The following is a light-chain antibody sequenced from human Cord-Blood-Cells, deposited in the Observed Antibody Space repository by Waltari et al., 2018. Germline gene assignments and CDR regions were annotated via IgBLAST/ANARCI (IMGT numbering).Light chain of an antibody. V-gene: IGLV1-51*01. J-gene: IGLJ3*02. CDR3: GTWDSSLSAWV. Sequence: QSVLTQPPSVSAAPAQKVTISCSGSSSNIGTNYVSWYQQLPGTAPKLLIYDNNKRPSGIPDRFSGSKSGTSATLGITRLQTGDEADYYCGTWDSSLSAWVFGGGTKLTVL. CDR2: DNN. CDR1: SSNIGTNY.